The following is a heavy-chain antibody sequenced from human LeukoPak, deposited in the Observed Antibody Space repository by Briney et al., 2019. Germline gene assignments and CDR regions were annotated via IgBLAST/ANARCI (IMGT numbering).Heavy chain of an antibody. J-gene: IGHJ1*01. CDR2: FYSSVIT. CDR3: VRERLYTSSWGFQF. Sequence: SXXPAXTGPVSGGSIRRYYGSGSRQPAGXGRGGIGRFYSSVITNSNPSLKSRVSMSVDTSKTLFFLNLTSVTAADTGVYFCVRERLYTSSWGFQFWGQGALVSVSS. CDR1: GGSIRRYY. D-gene: IGHD6-13*01. V-gene: IGHV4-4*07.